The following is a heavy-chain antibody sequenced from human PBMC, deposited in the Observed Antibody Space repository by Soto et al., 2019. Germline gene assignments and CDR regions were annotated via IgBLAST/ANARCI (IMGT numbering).Heavy chain of an antibody. CDR2: ISAYNANT. CDR1: GYTFTSYV. D-gene: IGHD3-10*01. J-gene: IGHJ4*02. CDR3: ARKPHGSSITMIRRGGAYYFDY. V-gene: IGHV1-18*01. Sequence: QVQLVQSGGEVTKPGASVKVSCKASGYTFTSYVISWVRQAPGQGREWMGWISAYNANTNYAQKVQGRVVMTTDTSTSTAYMELRSLRSDDTAVYYCARKPHGSSITMIRRGGAYYFDYLGQGTLVTVSS.